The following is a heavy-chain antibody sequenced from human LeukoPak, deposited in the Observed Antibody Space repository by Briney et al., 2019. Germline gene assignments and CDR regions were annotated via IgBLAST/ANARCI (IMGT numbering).Heavy chain of an antibody. CDR3: ARDLNRGYYGSGSYSNLYYYYYYMDV. V-gene: IGHV1-18*01. CDR2: ISAYNGNT. D-gene: IGHD3-10*01. J-gene: IGHJ6*03. Sequence: GASVKGSCKASGDTFSSYGISWVRQAPGHGREWMGWISAYNGNTNYTQKLPGRVTMTTDTSTSTAYMELRSLRSDDTAVYYCARDLNRGYYGSGSYSNLYYYYYYMDVWGKGTTVTISS. CDR1: GDTFSSYG.